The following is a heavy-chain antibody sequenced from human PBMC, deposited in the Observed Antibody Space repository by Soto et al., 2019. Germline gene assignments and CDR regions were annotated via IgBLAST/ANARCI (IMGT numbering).Heavy chain of an antibody. CDR2: INDGNGNT. D-gene: IGHD4-17*01. CDR1: GYTFTSYA. CDR3: ARDDYGDYAYYYGMDV. V-gene: IGHV1-3*01. J-gene: IGHJ6*02. Sequence: SVKVSCKASGYTFTSYAMHWVRQAPGQRLEWMGWINDGNGNTKYSQKFQGRVTITRDTSASTAYMELSSLRSEDTAVYYCARDDYGDYAYYYGMDVWGQGTTVTVSS.